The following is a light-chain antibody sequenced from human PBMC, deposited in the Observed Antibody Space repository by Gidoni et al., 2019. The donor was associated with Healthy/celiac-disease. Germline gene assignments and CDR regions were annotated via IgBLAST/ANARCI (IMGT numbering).Light chain of an antibody. V-gene: IGLV1-40*01. CDR1: SSNIGAGYD. CDR3: QSYDSSLSARYV. Sequence: QSVLTQPPSVSGAPGQRVTISCTGSSSNIGAGYDVPWYQQLPGTAPKLLIYGNSNRPSGVPDRFSGSKSGTSASLAITGLQAEDEADYYCQSYDSSLSARYVFGTGTKVTVL. J-gene: IGLJ1*01. CDR2: GNS.